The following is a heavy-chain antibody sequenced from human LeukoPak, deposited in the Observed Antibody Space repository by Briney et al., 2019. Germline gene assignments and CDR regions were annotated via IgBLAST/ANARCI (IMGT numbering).Heavy chain of an antibody. Sequence: PSETLSLTCAVYGGSFSGYYWSWIRQPPGKGLEWIGEINHSGSTNYNPSLKSRVTISVGTSKNQFSLKLSSVTAADTAVYYCARWYYYDSSGYDWGQGTLVTVSS. CDR1: GGSFSGYY. D-gene: IGHD3-22*01. J-gene: IGHJ4*02. V-gene: IGHV4-34*01. CDR3: ARWYYYDSSGYD. CDR2: INHSGST.